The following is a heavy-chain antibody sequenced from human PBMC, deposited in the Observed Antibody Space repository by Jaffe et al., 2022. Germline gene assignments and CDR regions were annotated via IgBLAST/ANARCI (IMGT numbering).Heavy chain of an antibody. CDR2: IYTSGST. CDR3: ARGIVVVPAAPNWFDP. D-gene: IGHD2-2*01. Sequence: QVQLQESGPGLVKPSQTLSLTCTVSGGSISSGGYSWSWIRQPAGKGLEWIGRIYTSGSTNYNPSLKSRVTISVDTSKNQFSLKLSSVTAADTAVYYCARGIVVVPAAPNWFDPWGQGALVIVSS. J-gene: IGHJ5*02. V-gene: IGHV4-61*02. CDR1: GGSISSGGYS.